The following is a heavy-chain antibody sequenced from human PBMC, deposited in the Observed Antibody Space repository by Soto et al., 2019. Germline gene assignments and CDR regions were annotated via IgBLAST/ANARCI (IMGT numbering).Heavy chain of an antibody. CDR2: MLYGVST. D-gene: IGHD3-3*02. CDR3: ARLPSRHLVDY. CDR1: GSSINGSVYY. Sequence: SETLSLTCTVSGSSINGSVYYWGWIRQPPGKGLEWIGSMLYGVSTYYNPSLKSRVTVSVDTSKNQFSMNLRSVTAADTAVYYCARLPSRHLVDYWGQGTLVTSPQ. J-gene: IGHJ4*02. V-gene: IGHV4-39*01.